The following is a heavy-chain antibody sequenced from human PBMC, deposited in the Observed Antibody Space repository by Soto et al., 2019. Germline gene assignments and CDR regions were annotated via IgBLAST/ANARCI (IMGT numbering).Heavy chain of an antibody. V-gene: IGHV2-5*02. J-gene: IGHJ4*02. CDR3: AHRPRGYAYYFDY. D-gene: IGHD5-12*01. CDR1: GLSLSTWGG. Sequence: SGPTLVNPTQTLTDLYILCGLSLSTWGGCGPDISEPTGKALEWLALIFWDDDKWYSPSLRSRLTITEDTSKNQVVLTMTNMDPVDTATYYCAHRPRGYAYYFDYWGQGTLVTVSS. CDR2: IFWDDDK.